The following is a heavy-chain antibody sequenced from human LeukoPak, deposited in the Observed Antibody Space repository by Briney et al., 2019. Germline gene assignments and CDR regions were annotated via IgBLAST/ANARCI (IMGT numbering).Heavy chain of an antibody. Sequence: PSETLSLTCTVSGGSISSYYWSWIRQPPGKGLEWIGYIYYSGSTNYNPSLKSRVTISVDTSKNQFSLKLSSVTAADTAVYYCARHSNYDILTGYNWYFDLWGRGTLVTVSS. J-gene: IGHJ2*01. V-gene: IGHV4-59*01. CDR2: IYYSGST. D-gene: IGHD3-9*01. CDR1: GGSISSYY. CDR3: ARHSNYDILTGYNWYFDL.